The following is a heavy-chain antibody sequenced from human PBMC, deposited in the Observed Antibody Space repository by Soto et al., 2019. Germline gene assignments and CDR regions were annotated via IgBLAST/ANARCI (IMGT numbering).Heavy chain of an antibody. Sequence: GGSLRLSCAASGGTFSSYSMNWVRQAPGKGLEWVSSISSSSSYIYYADSVKGRFTISRDNAKNSLYLQMNSLRAEDTAVYYCARDRVGATDYYYYGMDVWGQGTTVTVSS. J-gene: IGHJ6*02. CDR3: ARDRVGATDYYYYGMDV. CDR1: GGTFSSYS. D-gene: IGHD1-26*01. CDR2: ISSSSSYI. V-gene: IGHV3-21*01.